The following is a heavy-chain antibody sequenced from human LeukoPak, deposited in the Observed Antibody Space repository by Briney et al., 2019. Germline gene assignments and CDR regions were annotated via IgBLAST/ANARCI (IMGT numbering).Heavy chain of an antibody. Sequence: SETLSLTCSVSGGSLSSYYWTWIRQPAGKGLEWIGRIFTTGSTNYNPSLMSRVTMSVDTSKNQFSRKMRSVTAADTAVYYCARGDGSTMIRGVSRYGWLDPWGQGTLVTVSS. CDR1: GGSLSSYY. CDR3: ARGDGSTMIRGVSRYGWLDP. CDR2: IFTTGST. D-gene: IGHD3-10*01. J-gene: IGHJ5*02. V-gene: IGHV4-4*07.